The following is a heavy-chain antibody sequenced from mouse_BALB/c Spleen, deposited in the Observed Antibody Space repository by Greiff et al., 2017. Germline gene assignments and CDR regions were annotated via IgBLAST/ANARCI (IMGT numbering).Heavy chain of an antibody. Sequence: QVQLQQSGPSLVQPSQSLSITCTVSGFSLTSYGVHWVRQSPGKGLEWLGVIWRGGSTNYNAAFMSRLSITKDNSKSPVFFKMNSLQADDTAIYYCAKFYGNYLHAMDYWGQGTSVTVSS. CDR1: GFSLTSYG. CDR2: IWRGGST. D-gene: IGHD2-1*01. J-gene: IGHJ4*01. CDR3: AKFYGNYLHAMDY. V-gene: IGHV2-5-1*01.